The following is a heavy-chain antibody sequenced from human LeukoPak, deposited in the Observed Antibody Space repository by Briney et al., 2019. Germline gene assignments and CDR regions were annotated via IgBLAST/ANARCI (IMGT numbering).Heavy chain of an antibody. CDR3: AKIIAVVYDAFDI. J-gene: IGHJ3*02. Sequence: QTGGSLRLSCAASGFTFSSYAMSWVRQAPGKGVEWVSAISGSGGSTYYADSVKGRFTISRDNSKNTLYLQMNNLRAEDTAVYYCAKIIAVVYDAFDIWGQGTMVTVSS. V-gene: IGHV3-23*01. D-gene: IGHD6-19*01. CDR1: GFTFSSYA. CDR2: ISGSGGST.